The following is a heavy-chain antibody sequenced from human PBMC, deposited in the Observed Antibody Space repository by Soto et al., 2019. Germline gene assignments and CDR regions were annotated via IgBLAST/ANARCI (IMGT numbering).Heavy chain of an antibody. D-gene: IGHD3-22*01. Sequence: QVQLVQSGAEVKKPGASVKVSCKASGYTFTDFYIHWVQQAPGQGLEWMGWINPNSGVTSYAQKFQGWVTMTRDTSISTAYMDLSRLRSDDTAVYYCARDKSTSDYPFYYYGMDVWGPGTTVTVSS. V-gene: IGHV1-2*04. CDR1: GYTFTDFY. CDR2: INPNSGVT. CDR3: ARDKSTSDYPFYYYGMDV. J-gene: IGHJ6*02.